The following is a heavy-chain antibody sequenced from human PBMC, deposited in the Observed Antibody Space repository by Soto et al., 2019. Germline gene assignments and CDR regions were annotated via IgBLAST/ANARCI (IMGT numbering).Heavy chain of an antibody. J-gene: IGHJ4*02. D-gene: IGHD2-15*01. CDR3: ARVYCSGGSCYSIDY. V-gene: IGHV1-46*03. CDR2: INPSGGST. CDR1: GYTFTSYY. Sequence: QVQLVQSGAEVKKPGASVKVSCKASGYTFTSYYMHWVRQAPGQGLEWMGIINPSGGSTSYAQKSQGRVTMPRDTSTSTVYMELSGLRSENTAVYYCARVYCSGGSCYSIDYWGQGTLVTVSS.